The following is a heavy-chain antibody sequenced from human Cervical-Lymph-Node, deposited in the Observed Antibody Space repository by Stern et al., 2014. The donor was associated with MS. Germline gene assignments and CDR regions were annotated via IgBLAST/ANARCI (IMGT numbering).Heavy chain of an antibody. CDR1: GFSFTTHY. D-gene: IGHD1-1*01. CDR3: ARVQRERRALDHFDP. V-gene: IGHV1-46*03. CDR2: INPTTGTS. Sequence: VQLVESGAEVKKPGASVNVSCEASGFSFTTHYMHWMRQAPGAGLEWVGMINPTTGTSSYARQYQGRVIITRDTSTTTIDMELTGLRSEDTALYFCARVQRERRALDHFDPWGQGTLVTVSS. J-gene: IGHJ5*02.